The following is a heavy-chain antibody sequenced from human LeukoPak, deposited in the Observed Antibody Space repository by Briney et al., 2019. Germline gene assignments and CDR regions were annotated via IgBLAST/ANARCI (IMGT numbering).Heavy chain of an antibody. Sequence: GGSLRLSCAASGFTFSSYWMNWVRQAPGKGLEWVANIKQDGSEKYYVDSVKGRFTISRDNAKNSLYLQMNGLRAEDTAVYYCAKEGAYPIVTYDSCGHGTLVTVSS. D-gene: IGHD4-11*01. CDR2: IKQDGSEK. J-gene: IGHJ5*01. V-gene: IGHV3-7*01. CDR1: GFTFSSYW. CDR3: AKEGAYPIVTYDS.